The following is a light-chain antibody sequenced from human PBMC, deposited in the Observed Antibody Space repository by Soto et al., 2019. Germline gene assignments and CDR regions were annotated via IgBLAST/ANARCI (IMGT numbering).Light chain of an antibody. Sequence: DIQMTQSPATLSASVGDRVSITCRASQDISRWLAWYQQKPGKAPKVLIWDASSLQRGVPSRFTGSGSGTEFTLTINGLQPDDFANYYCQQYNGYRTWTFGQGTKV. J-gene: IGKJ1*01. V-gene: IGKV1-5*01. CDR2: DAS. CDR1: QDISRW. CDR3: QQYNGYRTWT.